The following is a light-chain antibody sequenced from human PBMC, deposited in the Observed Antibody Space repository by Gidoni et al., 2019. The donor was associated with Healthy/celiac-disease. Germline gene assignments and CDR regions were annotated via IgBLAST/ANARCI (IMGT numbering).Light chain of an antibody. CDR2: AAS. J-gene: IGKJ5*01. V-gene: IGKV1-39*01. Sequence: DIQMTQSPSSLSASVGARVTITCPASQSISSYLSWYQQKPGKAPKLLIYAASSLQSGVPSRFSGSGSGTDFTLTISSLQPEDFATYYCQQSYSTITFGQGTRLEIK. CDR1: QSISSY. CDR3: QQSYSTIT.